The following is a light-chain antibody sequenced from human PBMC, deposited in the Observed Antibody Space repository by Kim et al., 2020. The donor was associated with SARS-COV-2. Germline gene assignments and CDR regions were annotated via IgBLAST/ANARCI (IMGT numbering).Light chain of an antibody. CDR3: GADQGSGSKFAWV. J-gene: IGLJ3*02. V-gene: IGLV9-49*01. CDR2: VSTGGIVG. Sequence: QPVLTQPPSASASLGASVTLTCTLSSGYSTYKEYWYQQRPGKGPRSVMRVSTGGIVGSKEDGIPDRFSVLGSGLNRCLTIKNIQEEDEGDCHCGADQGSGSKFAWVFGGGTQLTVL. CDR1: SGYSTYK.